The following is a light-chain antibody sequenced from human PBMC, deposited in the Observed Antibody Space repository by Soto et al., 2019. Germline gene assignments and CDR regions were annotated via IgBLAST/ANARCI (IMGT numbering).Light chain of an antibody. Sequence: EIQMTGSPYAMAGSVGERVLIICVASQGISNYVAWFQQKPGKAPKSLIYAASSLQSGVPSKFSGSGSGTDFTLTISSLQPEDFATYYCQQYKSYPFGQGTRLENK. V-gene: IGKV1-16*02. CDR1: QGISNY. CDR2: AAS. CDR3: QQYKSYP. J-gene: IGKJ5*01.